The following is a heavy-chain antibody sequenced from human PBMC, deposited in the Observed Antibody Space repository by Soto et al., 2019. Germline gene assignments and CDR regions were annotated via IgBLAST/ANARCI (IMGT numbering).Heavy chain of an antibody. D-gene: IGHD3-10*01. J-gene: IGHJ4*02. CDR1: GASSSSGGYY. CDR3: ASGYGSGSFHY. CDR2: IYYSGSS. Sequence: QVQLQESGPGLVKPSQTLSLTCSVSGASSSSGGYYWSWIRQHPGKGLEWIGYIYYSGSSSYNTSLKSRVTISVDTSKKQFSLKLSSVTAADTAVYYCASGYGSGSFHYWGQGALVTVSS. V-gene: IGHV4-31*03.